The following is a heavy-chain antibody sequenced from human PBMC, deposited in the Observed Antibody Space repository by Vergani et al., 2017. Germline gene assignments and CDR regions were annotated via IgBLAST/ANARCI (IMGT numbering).Heavy chain of an antibody. Sequence: EVQLVESGGGLVQPGGSLRLSCAASGFTVSSTYVSWVRQAPGKGLAWVSALTGGGGSTYYADSFKGRFIISRDNSRDTLYLQMDSLRPEDTATYYCVKDAGSYENCFDSWGQGTLVTVSS. CDR3: VKDAGSYENCFDS. CDR2: LTGGGGST. CDR1: GFTVSSTY. V-gene: IGHV3-23*04. J-gene: IGHJ5*01. D-gene: IGHD1-26*01.